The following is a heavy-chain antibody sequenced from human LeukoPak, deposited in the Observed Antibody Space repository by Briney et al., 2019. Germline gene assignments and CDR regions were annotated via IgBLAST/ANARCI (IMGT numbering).Heavy chain of an antibody. Sequence: PSETLSLTCSVFGYSISSGYYWGWIRQPPGKGPEWIGSIFHSGDTCYNPSLKSRVTISVDTSKNQFSLKLSSVTAADTAVYYCARDSQEIRGYSYGPFDYWGQGTLVTVSS. CDR3: ARDSQEIRGYSYGPFDY. CDR1: GYSISSGYY. V-gene: IGHV4-38-2*02. CDR2: IFHSGDT. J-gene: IGHJ4*02. D-gene: IGHD5-18*01.